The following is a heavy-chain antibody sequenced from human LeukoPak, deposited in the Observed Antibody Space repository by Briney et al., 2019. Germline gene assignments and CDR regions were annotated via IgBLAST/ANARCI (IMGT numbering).Heavy chain of an antibody. CDR1: GYTFTGYY. J-gene: IGHJ4*02. CDR2: INPNSGGT. V-gene: IGHV1-2*02. D-gene: IGHD3-10*01. CDR3: ARDYYGSGTVLDY. Sequence: ASVKVSCKASGYTFTGYYMHWVRQAPGRGLEWMGWINPNSGGTNYAQKFQGRVTMTRDTSISTAYMELSRLRSDDTAVYYCARDYYGSGTVLDYWGQGTLVTVSS.